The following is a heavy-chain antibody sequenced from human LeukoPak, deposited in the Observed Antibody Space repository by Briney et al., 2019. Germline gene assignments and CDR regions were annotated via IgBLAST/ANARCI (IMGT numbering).Heavy chain of an antibody. V-gene: IGHV4-30-2*01. CDR1: GGSISSGGYS. CDR3: ARVYSNSFDY. CDR2: IYHSGST. D-gene: IGHD4-11*01. J-gene: IGHJ4*02. Sequence: MSSQTLSLTCAVSGGSISSGGYSWSWIRQPPGKGLEWIGYIYHSGSTYYNPSLKSRVTISVDWSKNQFSLKLSSVTAADTAVYYCARVYSNSFDYWGQGTLVTVSS.